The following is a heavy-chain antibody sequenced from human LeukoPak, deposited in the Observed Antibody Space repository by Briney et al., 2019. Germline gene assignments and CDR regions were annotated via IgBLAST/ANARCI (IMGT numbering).Heavy chain of an antibody. CDR3: ARVRSSGDYYFDY. CDR2: IIPIFGTA. CDR1: GGTFSSYA. J-gene: IGHJ4*02. Sequence: SVKVSCKASGGTFSSYAISWVRQAPGQGLEWMGGIIPIFGTANYAQKFQGRVTITTDESTSTAYMELSSLRSEDTAVYYCARVRSSGDYYFDYWGQGTLVTVSS. D-gene: IGHD3-22*01. V-gene: IGHV1-69*05.